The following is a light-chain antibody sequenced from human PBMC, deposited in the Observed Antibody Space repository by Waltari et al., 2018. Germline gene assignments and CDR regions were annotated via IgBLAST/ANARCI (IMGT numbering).Light chain of an antibody. J-gene: IGLJ3*02. V-gene: IGLV1-47*01. CDR1: NSNIGSNS. CDR3: ATWDESLNGVV. CDR2: GRN. Sequence: QSVLTQPPSASGNPGQTVTISCSGGNSNIGSNSVVWYQQFPGTAPKLLIYGRNRAPSGVPDRFSGSKSGTSASLAISGLRSEDEADYYCATWDESLNGVVIGGGTKLSVL.